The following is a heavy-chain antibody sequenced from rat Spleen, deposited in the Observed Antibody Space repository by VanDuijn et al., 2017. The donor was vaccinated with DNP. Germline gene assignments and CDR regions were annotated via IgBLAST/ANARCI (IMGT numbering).Heavy chain of an antibody. V-gene: IGHV3-1*01. CDR2: ISDSGTT. CDR3: ATGGAGIWFAY. D-gene: IGHD4-2*01. J-gene: IGHJ3*01. CDR1: GSSIISNY. Sequence: EVQLQESGPGLVKPSQSLSLTCSVTGSSIISNYWAWIRKFPGNKMEWTGYISDSGTTSYNPSLKSLISITIDTSKNQFFLQLNSVITEDTATYYCATGGAGIWFAYWGQGTLVTVSS.